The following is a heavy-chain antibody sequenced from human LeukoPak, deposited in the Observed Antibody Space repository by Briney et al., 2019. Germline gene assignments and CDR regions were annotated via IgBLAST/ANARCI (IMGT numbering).Heavy chain of an antibody. D-gene: IGHD1-26*01. CDR2: INPSGGST. J-gene: IGHJ5*02. V-gene: IGHV1-46*01. CDR3: ARARSGSPPRSMGWFDP. CDR1: GYTFTSYY. Sequence: ASVKVSCKACGYTFTSYYMHWVRQAPGQGLEWMGVINPSGGSTSYAQKFQGRVTMTRDMSTSTVYMELSSLRSEDTAVYYCARARSGSPPRSMGWFDPWGQGTLVTVSS.